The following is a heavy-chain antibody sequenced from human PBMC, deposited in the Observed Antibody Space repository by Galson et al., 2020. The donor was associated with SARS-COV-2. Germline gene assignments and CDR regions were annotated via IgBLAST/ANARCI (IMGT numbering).Heavy chain of an antibody. Sequence: ASVKVSCKASGYTFTNYEINWVRQAPGQGLEWMGWMNPNSGNTGYAQKFQGRVTMTRTTSISTAYMELNSLTSEDPAVYYCARSYDDFATWCDPWGQGTLVTVSS. D-gene: IGHD4-17*01. CDR1: GYTFTNYE. CDR3: ARSYDDFATWCDP. CDR2: MNPNSGNT. V-gene: IGHV1-8*01. J-gene: IGHJ5*02.